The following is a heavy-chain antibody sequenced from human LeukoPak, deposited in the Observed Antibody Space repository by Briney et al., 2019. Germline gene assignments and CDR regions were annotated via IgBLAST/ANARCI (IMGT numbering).Heavy chain of an antibody. CDR3: ARFDLVYRRNLVFGDY. D-gene: IGHD3-16*01. V-gene: IGHV1-2*06. Sequence: ASVKASCKASGYTFSDYNLYWVRQAPGQGLEWMGRIKPASGVTNSAQRFQGRVTMTRDTSLSTAYMELSRLTSDDTAVYYCARFDLVYRRNLVFGDYWGQGTLVTVSS. CDR2: IKPASGVT. CDR1: GYTFSDYN. J-gene: IGHJ4*02.